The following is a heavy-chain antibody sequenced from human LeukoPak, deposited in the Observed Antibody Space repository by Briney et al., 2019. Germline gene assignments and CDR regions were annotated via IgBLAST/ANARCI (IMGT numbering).Heavy chain of an antibody. D-gene: IGHD6-13*01. CDR1: GFTFSSYA. CDR2: IRGSDDST. J-gene: IGHJ4*02. Sequence: GGSLRLSCAASGFTFSSYAMTWVRQAPGKGLEWVSTIRGSDDSTYYADSVKGRFTISRDNSKNTLYLQMNSLRAEDTAIYYCAKDTGPAAGITADYWGQGTLSPSPQ. V-gene: IGHV3-23*01. CDR3: AKDTGPAAGITADY.